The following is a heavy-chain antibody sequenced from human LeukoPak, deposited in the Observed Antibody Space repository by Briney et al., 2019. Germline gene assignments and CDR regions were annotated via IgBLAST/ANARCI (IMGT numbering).Heavy chain of an antibody. D-gene: IGHD2-2*01. V-gene: IGHV3-7*01. Sequence: GGSLRLSCAASGFTFSNYWMSWVRQAPGKGLEWVANIKQDGSEKYYVDSVKGRFTISRDNAKNSLYLQMNSLRAEDTAVYYCAREWPYPANRQDAFDIWGQGTMVTVSS. CDR2: IKQDGSEK. CDR3: AREWPYPANRQDAFDI. CDR1: GFTFSNYW. J-gene: IGHJ3*02.